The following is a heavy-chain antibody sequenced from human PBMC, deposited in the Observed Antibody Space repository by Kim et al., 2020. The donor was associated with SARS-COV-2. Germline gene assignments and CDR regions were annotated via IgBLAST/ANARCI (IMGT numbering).Heavy chain of an antibody. CDR2: IWYDGSNK. CDR3: ARDTTYCDTDCYLDN. D-gene: IGHD2-21*01. J-gene: IGHJ4*02. CDR1: GFTFSTYG. V-gene: IGHV3-33*01. Sequence: GGSLRLSCAASGFTFSTYGMHWVRQAPGRGLEWVAVIWYDGSNKFYADSVKGRFTISRDTSKNMLYLQMSSLRAEDTAEYYCARDTTYCDTDCYLDNWGQGTLITVSS.